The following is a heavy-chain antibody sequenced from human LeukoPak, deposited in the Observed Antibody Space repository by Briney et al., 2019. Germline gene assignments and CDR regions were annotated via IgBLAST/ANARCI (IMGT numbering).Heavy chain of an antibody. CDR3: ARHYGLRIVVVITYLYFDY. CDR1: GGSFSGYY. D-gene: IGHD3-22*01. J-gene: IGHJ4*02. CDR2: INHSGST. Sequence: SSETLSLTCAVYGGSFSGYYWSWIRQPPGKGQEWIGEINHSGSTNYNPSLKSRVTISVDTSKNQFSLKLGSVTAADTAVYYCARHYGLRIVVVITYLYFDYWGQGTLVTVSS. V-gene: IGHV4-34*01.